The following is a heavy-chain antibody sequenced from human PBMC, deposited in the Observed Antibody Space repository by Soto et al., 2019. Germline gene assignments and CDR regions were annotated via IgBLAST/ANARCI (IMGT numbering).Heavy chain of an antibody. J-gene: IGHJ4*02. CDR2: IDPYDTGI. CDR3: TSDTFGARDS. CDR1: GFAFSSEW. V-gene: IGHV3-74*01. D-gene: IGHD2-15*01. Sequence: GGSLRLSCSASGFAFSSEWMHWVRQAPGKGLVWVSRIDPYDTGITYADSVKGRFTISRDNAKNTLYLQMNSLRAEDTAVYYCTSDTFGARDSWGQGTLVTVSS.